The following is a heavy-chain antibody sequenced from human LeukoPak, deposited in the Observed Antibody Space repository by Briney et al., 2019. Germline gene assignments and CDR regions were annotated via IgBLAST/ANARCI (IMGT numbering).Heavy chain of an antibody. D-gene: IGHD6-13*01. CDR3: ARAAIAGAGKYYFDY. V-gene: IGHV3-11*05. J-gene: IGHJ4*02. CDR1: GFTFSDYY. CDR2: INSSGIYT. Sequence: GVSLRLSCAASGFTFSDYYMSWIRQAPGKGLEWVSNINSSGIYTNYAGSVKGRFTISRDNAKNSLYLQMSSLRVEDTAVYYCARAAIAGAGKYYFDYWGQGSLVTVSS.